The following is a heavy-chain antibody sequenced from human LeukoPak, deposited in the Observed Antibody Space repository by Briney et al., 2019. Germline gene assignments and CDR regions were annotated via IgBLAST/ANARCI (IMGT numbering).Heavy chain of an antibody. V-gene: IGHV4-59*01. CDR2: IYYSGST. J-gene: IGHJ6*03. CDR1: GGSISSYY. CDR3: ARGHRGGGSYSYYYYYMDV. Sequence: SETLSLTCTVSGGSISSYYWSWIRQPPGKGLEWIGYIYYSGSTNYNPSLKSRVTISVDTSKDQFSLKLSSVTAADTAVYYCARGHRGGGSYSYYYYYMDVWGKGTTVTVSS. D-gene: IGHD1-26*01.